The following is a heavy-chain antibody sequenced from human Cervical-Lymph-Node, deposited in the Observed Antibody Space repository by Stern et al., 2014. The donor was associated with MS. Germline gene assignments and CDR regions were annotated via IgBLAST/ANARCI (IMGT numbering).Heavy chain of an antibody. CDR3: AKLAQLTYYSDY. CDR1: GLNFSNYG. V-gene: IGHV3-30*18. J-gene: IGHJ4*02. D-gene: IGHD1-1*01. CDR2: ISFDGRNK. Sequence: VQLVESGGGVVQPGTSLRLSCVVSGLNFSNYGMHWVRRAPGKGLEWIAVISFDGRNKFYADSVVGRFSISRDNAKNTMWLQMSSLRPEDTAMYFCAKLAQLTYYSDYWGQGTLVTVSS.